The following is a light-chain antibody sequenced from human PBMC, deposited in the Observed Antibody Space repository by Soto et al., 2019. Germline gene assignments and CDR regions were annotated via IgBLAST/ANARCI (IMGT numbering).Light chain of an antibody. CDR1: SSDVGSYNL. Sequence: QSALTQPASVSGSPVQSITISCTGTSSDVGSYNLVSWYQQHPGKAPKLMIYEGSKRPSGVSNRFSGSKSGNTASLTISGLQAEDEADYYCCSYAGSSTYVVFGGGTQLTVL. CDR3: CSYAGSSTYVV. CDR2: EGS. J-gene: IGLJ2*01. V-gene: IGLV2-23*01.